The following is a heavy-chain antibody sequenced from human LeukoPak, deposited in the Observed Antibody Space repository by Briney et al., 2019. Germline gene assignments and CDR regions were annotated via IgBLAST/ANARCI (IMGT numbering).Heavy chain of an antibody. CDR1: GFTFSSYA. CDR3: ATDYCDSTSCYAGGDY. CDR2: ISGSGGSA. D-gene: IGHD2-2*01. V-gene: IGHV3-23*01. Sequence: GGSLRLSCAASGFTFSSYAMSWVRQAPGKGLEWVSAISGSGGSAYYTDSVKGRFTISRDNSKNTLYLQMNSLRAEDTAVYYCATDYCDSTSCYAGGDYWGQGTLVTVSS. J-gene: IGHJ4*02.